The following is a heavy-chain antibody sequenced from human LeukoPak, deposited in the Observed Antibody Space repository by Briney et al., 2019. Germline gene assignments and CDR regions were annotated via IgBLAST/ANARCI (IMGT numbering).Heavy chain of an antibody. CDR1: GFTFSSYN. V-gene: IGHV3-21*01. J-gene: IGHJ4*02. CDR2: ISSSSSYI. D-gene: IGHD1-26*01. Sequence: KPGGSLRLSCAASGFTFSSYNMNLVRQAPGKGLEWVSSISSSSSYIYYADSVKGRFTISRDNAKNSLYLQMNSLRAEDTAVYYCARDSGSYSYFDYWGQGTLVTVSS. CDR3: ARDSGSYSYFDY.